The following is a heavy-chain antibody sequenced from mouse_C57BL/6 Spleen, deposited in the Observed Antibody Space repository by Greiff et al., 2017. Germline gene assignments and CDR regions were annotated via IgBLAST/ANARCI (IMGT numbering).Heavy chain of an antibody. Sequence: VQLQESGAELVRPGASVTLSCKASGYTFTDYEMHWVKQTPVHGLEWIGAIDPETGGTAYNQKFKGKAILTADKSSSTAYMELRSLTSEESAVYYCTRPYYYGSSYDYWGQGTTLTVSS. V-gene: IGHV1-15*01. CDR2: IDPETGGT. CDR1: GYTFTDYE. J-gene: IGHJ2*01. CDR3: TRPYYYGSSYDY. D-gene: IGHD1-1*01.